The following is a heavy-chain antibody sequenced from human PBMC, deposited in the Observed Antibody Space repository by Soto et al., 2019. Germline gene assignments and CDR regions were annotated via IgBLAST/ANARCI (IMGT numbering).Heavy chain of an antibody. CDR2: IDAGYGNT. Sequence: QVHLVQSGAEVRKPGASAKVSCKASGYTFSSYAMHWVRQAPGQRLEWMGWIDAGYGNTKSSQKFQDRVTISRDTSASTAYMELTSLRSEDTAVYSCARDTGDGTFDFWGQGTLVTVSS. CDR3: ARDTGDGTFDF. J-gene: IGHJ4*02. D-gene: IGHD7-27*01. CDR1: GYTFSSYA. V-gene: IGHV1-3*01.